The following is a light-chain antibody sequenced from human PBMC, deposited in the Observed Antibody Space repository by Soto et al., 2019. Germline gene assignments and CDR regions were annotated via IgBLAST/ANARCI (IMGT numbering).Light chain of an antibody. CDR3: AAWDDSLNGVV. J-gene: IGLJ2*01. CDR2: SNT. CDR1: SFNIGSHT. V-gene: IGLV1-44*01. Sequence: SVLTQPPSASGAPGQTIAISCSGGSFNIGSHTVNWYQQLPGTAPRLLIYSNTQRPSGVPDHFSGSKSGTSASLAISGLQSEYEGDYYCAAWDDSLNGVVFGGGTKVTVL.